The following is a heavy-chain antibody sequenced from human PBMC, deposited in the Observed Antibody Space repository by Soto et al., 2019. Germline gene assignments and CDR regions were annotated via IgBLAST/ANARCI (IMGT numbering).Heavy chain of an antibody. V-gene: IGHV3-11*01. D-gene: IGHD2-15*01. J-gene: IGHJ4*02. CDR1: GFRFGDYY. Sequence: QVQLVESGGGLVKPGGSLRLSCAASGFRFGDYYMSWIRQAPGKGLEWVSYISSSAYTIYYAASVEGRFTISRDNAKNSLFLQMTSLRADATAVYYCARGLVVAATRGPLDYWGPGILVTVSS. CDR2: ISSSAYTI. CDR3: ARGLVVAATRGPLDY.